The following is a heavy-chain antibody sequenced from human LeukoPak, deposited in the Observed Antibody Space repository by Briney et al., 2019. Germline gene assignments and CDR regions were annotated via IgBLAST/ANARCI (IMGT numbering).Heavy chain of an antibody. CDR3: AKDNSGSFDY. D-gene: IGHD1-26*01. CDR2: IKRDGSDK. V-gene: IGHV3-7*01. CDR1: GFIFSNYW. Sequence: PGGSLRLSCAASGFIFSNYWMTWVRQAPGKGLEWVANIKRDGSDKYFVDSVRGRFTISRDNSKNTLYLQMNSLRAEDTAVYYCAKDNSGSFDYWGQGTLVTVS. J-gene: IGHJ4*02.